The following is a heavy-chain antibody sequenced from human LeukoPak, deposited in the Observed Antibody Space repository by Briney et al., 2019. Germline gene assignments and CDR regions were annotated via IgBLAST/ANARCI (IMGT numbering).Heavy chain of an antibody. CDR3: ASRLVGATVDY. CDR1: GGSISSSSYY. D-gene: IGHD1-26*01. J-gene: IGHJ4*02. V-gene: IGHV4-39*01. Sequence: SETLSLTCTVSGGSISSSSYYWGWIRQPPGKGLEWIGSIYYSGSTYYNPTLKSRVAISVDTSKNQFSLKLSSVTAADTAVYYCASRLVGATVDYWGQGTLVTVSS. CDR2: IYYSGST.